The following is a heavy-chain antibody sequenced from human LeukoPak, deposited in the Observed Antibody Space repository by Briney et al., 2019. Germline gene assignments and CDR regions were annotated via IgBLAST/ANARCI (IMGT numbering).Heavy chain of an antibody. CDR2: IDDSGGPT. CDR3: AKARAGYSYGRDLFDY. J-gene: IGHJ4*02. D-gene: IGHD5-18*01. V-gene: IGHV3-23*01. Sequence: PGGSLRPSCAASGFTFSSYAMNWVRQAPGRGLEWVSFIDDSGGPTYYADSVKGRFTISRDSSKNTLYLQMNSLRAEDTAVYYCAKARAGYSYGRDLFDYWGQGTLVTVSS. CDR1: GFTFSSYA.